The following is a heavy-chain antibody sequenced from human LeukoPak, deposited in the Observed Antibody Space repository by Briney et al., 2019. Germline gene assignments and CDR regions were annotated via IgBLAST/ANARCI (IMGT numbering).Heavy chain of an antibody. J-gene: IGHJ4*02. D-gene: IGHD4-17*01. Sequence: SETLSLTCTVSGGSISSYYWSWIRQPPGKGLEWIGYIYYSGSTNYNPSLKSRVTISVDTSKNQFSLKLSSVTAADTAVYYCARVDGEGLDYWGQGTLVTVSS. CDR1: GGSISSYY. CDR3: ARVDGEGLDY. CDR2: IYYSGST. V-gene: IGHV4-59*01.